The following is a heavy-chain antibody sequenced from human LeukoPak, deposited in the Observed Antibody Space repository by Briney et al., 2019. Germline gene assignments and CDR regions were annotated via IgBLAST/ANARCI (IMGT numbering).Heavy chain of an antibody. D-gene: IGHD4-23*01. CDR2: INPNSGGT. Sequence: ASVKVSYKASGYTFTGYYMHWVRQAPGQGLEWMGWINPNSGGTNYAQKFQGRVTMTRDTSISTAYMELSRLRSDDTAVYYCARGPNKYDGGNSGSAWFDPWGQGSLVTVSS. J-gene: IGHJ5*02. CDR1: GYTFTGYY. V-gene: IGHV1-2*02. CDR3: ARGPNKYDGGNSGSAWFDP.